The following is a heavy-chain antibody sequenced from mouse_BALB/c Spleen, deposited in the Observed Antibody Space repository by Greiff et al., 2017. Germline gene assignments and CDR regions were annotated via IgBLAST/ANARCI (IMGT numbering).Heavy chain of an antibody. CDR2: ISSGGSYT. CDR1: GFTFSSYA. Sequence: DVKLVESGGGLVKPGGSLKLSCAASGFTFSSYAMSWVRQTPEKRLEWVATISSGGSYTYYPDSVKGRFTISRDNAKNTLYLQMSSLRSEDTAMYYCARQLPYYAMDYWGQGTSVTVSS. V-gene: IGHV5-9-3*01. CDR3: ARQLPYYAMDY. J-gene: IGHJ4*01.